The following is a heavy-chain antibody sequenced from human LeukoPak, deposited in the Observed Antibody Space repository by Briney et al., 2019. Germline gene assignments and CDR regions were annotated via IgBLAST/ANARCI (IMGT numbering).Heavy chain of an antibody. D-gene: IGHD3-16*02. J-gene: IGHJ4*02. CDR3: VSGVTFGGVIVHDY. CDR2: IKQDETEK. V-gene: IGHV3-7*03. Sequence: PGGSLRLSCTASGFTFSNFWMGWVRQAPGKGLEWVANIKQDETEKFYLGSVKGRFTISRDNAKNSLYLQMNSLRVEDTALYYCVSGVTFGGVIVHDYWGQGTLVTVSS. CDR1: GFTFSNFW.